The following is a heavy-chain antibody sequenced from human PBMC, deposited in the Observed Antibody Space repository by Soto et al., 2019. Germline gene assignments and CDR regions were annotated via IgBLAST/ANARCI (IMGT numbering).Heavy chain of an antibody. Sequence: GGSLRLSCAASGFTFSSYAMSWVRQAPGKGLERVSAISGSGGSTYYADSVKGRFTISRDNSKNTLYLQMNSLRAEDTAVYYCAKGGSYYYDSSGPRGMDVWGQGTTVTVSS. V-gene: IGHV3-23*01. CDR2: ISGSGGST. J-gene: IGHJ6*02. D-gene: IGHD3-22*01. CDR3: AKGGSYYYDSSGPRGMDV. CDR1: GFTFSSYA.